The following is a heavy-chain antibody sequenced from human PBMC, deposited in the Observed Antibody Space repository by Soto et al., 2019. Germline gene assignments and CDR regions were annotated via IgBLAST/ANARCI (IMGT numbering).Heavy chain of an antibody. V-gene: IGHV4-30-2*01. J-gene: IGHJ4*02. CDR3: AGGIAARPLGD. Sequence: QLQLQESGSGLVKPSQTLSLTCAVSGGSISSGGYSWSWIRQPPGKGLEWIGYIYHSGSTYYNPSRTGRVAISGDRSKNQSSLKLSSVTAADTAVYYCAGGIAARPLGDWGQGTLVTVSS. CDR1: GGSISSGGYS. D-gene: IGHD6-6*01. CDR2: IYHSGST.